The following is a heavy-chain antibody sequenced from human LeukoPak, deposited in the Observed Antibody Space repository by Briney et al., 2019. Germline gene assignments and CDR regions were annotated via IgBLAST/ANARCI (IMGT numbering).Heavy chain of an antibody. D-gene: IGHD3-10*01. CDR3: RRDLDGSGSYNGIGP. Sequence: GGSLRLSCTASGFTFSSYEMNWVRQAPGKGLEWVSYISSSGNTIYYACSVKCRFTISRDNANHSLYLPMNSLRPQDTPSYYSRRDLDGSGSYNGIGPWGKGTMVTVGS. V-gene: IGHV3-48*03. CDR1: GFTFSSYE. J-gene: IGHJ5*02. CDR2: ISSSGNTI.